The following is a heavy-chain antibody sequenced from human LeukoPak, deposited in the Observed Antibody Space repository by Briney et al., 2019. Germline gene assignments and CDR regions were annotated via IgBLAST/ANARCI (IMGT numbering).Heavy chain of an antibody. CDR1: GYTFTSYG. D-gene: IGHD2-2*01. V-gene: IGHV1-18*01. Sequence: ASVKVSCKASGYTFTSYGISWVRQAPGQGLEWMGWISAYNGNTNYAQKLQGRVTMTTDTPTSTAYMELRSLRSDDTAVYYCARGGSEYQLLFPFDYWGQGTLVTVSS. CDR3: ARGGSEYQLLFPFDY. J-gene: IGHJ4*02. CDR2: ISAYNGNT.